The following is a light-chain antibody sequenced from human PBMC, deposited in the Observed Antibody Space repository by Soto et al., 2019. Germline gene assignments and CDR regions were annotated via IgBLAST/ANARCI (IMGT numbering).Light chain of an antibody. J-gene: IGKJ4*01. Sequence: EILMTQSPGTLSVSPGERATLSCRASQSVSSKLAWYQQKPGQAPRLLIYGASTRATGVPARFSGSGSGTEFTLTISSLQSEDFAVYYCQQYNDWLGTFGGGTKVEIK. V-gene: IGKV3-15*01. CDR2: GAS. CDR3: QQYNDWLGT. CDR1: QSVSSK.